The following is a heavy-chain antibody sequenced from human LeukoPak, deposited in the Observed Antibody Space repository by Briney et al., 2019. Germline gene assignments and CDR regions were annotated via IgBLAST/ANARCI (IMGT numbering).Heavy chain of an antibody. CDR3: AKDLGIAVAPIDWFDP. J-gene: IGHJ5*02. V-gene: IGHV3-7*03. CDR1: GFTFSRDW. Sequence: PGGSLRLSCAASGFTFSRDWMNWVRQAPGKTLEWVANINQDGSKKNYVDSVKGRFTISRDNAKNSVYLQMNSLRAEDTAVYYCAKDLGIAVAPIDWFDPWGQGTLVTVSS. CDR2: INQDGSKK. D-gene: IGHD6-19*01.